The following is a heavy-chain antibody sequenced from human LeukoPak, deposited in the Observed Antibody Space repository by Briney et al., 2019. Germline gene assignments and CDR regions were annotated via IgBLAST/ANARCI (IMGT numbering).Heavy chain of an antibody. J-gene: IGHJ4*02. CDR1: RFTFSNAW. CDR2: IKSKTDGGTT. V-gene: IGHV3-15*01. CDR3: TTGLTTVTSY. D-gene: IGHD4-17*01. Sequence: WGTLRLSCAASRFTFSNAWMSWVRQAPGKGLEWVGRIKSKTDGGTTDYAAPVRGRFTISRDDSKKRLYLQMNSLTTEDTAVDYCTTGLTTVTSYWGQGTLVTVSS.